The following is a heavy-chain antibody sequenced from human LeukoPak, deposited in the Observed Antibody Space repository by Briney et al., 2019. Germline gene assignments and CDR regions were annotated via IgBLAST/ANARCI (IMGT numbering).Heavy chain of an antibody. CDR1: GFTFSSYA. J-gene: IGHJ4*02. V-gene: IGHV3-30*04. D-gene: IGHD4-17*01. Sequence: GGSLRLSCAASGFTFSSYAMHRVRQAPGKGLEWVAVISYDGSNKYYADSVKGRFTISRDNSKNTLYLQMNSLRAEDTAVYYCANDYGDYVNYWGQGTLVTVSS. CDR2: ISYDGSNK. CDR3: ANDYGDYVNY.